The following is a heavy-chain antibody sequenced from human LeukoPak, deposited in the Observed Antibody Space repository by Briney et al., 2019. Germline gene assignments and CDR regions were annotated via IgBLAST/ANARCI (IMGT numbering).Heavy chain of an antibody. D-gene: IGHD2-2*01. CDR3: ARDPYCSSTSCYPS. V-gene: IGHV4-4*07. J-gene: IGHJ4*02. Sequence: SETLSLTCTVSGGSISSYYWSWIRQPAGKGLEWIGRIYTSGSTNYNPSLKSRVTMSVDTSKNQFSLKLSSVTAADTAVYYCARDPYCSSTSCYPSWGQGTPVTVSS. CDR1: GGSISSYY. CDR2: IYTSGST.